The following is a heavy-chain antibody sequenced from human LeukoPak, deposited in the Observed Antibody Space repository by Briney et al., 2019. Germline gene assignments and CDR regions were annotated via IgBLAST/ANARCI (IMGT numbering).Heavy chain of an antibody. D-gene: IGHD3-22*01. CDR1: GGSFRGYY. Sequence: SETLSLTCAVYGGSFRGYYWSWIRQPPGKGLEWIGEINHSGSTNYNPSLKSRVTISVDTSKNQFSLKLSSVTAADTAVYYCARADYYDSSGYYGWGQGTLVTVSS. J-gene: IGHJ4*02. CDR3: ARADYYDSSGYYG. CDR2: INHSGST. V-gene: IGHV4-34*01.